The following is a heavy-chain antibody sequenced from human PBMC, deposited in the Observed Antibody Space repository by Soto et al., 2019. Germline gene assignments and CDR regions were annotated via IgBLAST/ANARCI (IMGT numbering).Heavy chain of an antibody. D-gene: IGHD6-19*01. CDR3: SRFIMVGGWFDPNYYHGMDV. CDR1: GYTFSNYG. J-gene: IGHJ6*02. CDR2: LSGYNGKT. V-gene: IGHV1-18*01. Sequence: ASVKVSCKTSGYTFSNYGIHWVSQAPGQGLEWMCWLSGYNGKTNYAQTVQGRVTMTTDTSKGTVYMELRSLKSDDTAIYYCSRFIMVGGWFDPNYYHGMDVWGQGTTVTVSS.